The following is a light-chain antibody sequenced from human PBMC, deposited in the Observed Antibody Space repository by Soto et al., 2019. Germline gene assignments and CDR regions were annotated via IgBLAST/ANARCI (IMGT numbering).Light chain of an antibody. CDR3: QQYGSSSWT. J-gene: IGKJ1*01. V-gene: IGKV3-20*01. CDR2: GTS. Sequence: EMVLTQSPGTLSLSPGERATLSCRASQSVSSSYLAWYQQKPGQAPRLLIYGTSSRATAIPDRFSGSGSATDFTLTISRLEPEDFAVYYCQQYGSSSWTCGQGTKVEIK. CDR1: QSVSSSY.